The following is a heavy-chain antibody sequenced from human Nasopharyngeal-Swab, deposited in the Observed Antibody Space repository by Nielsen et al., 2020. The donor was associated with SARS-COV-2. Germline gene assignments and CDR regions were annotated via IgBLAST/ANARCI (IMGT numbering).Heavy chain of an antibody. CDR3: ATSYRIAAAGAYYFDY. CDR2: FDPEDGET. CDR1: GYTLTELS. D-gene: IGHD6-13*01. V-gene: IGHV1-24*01. Sequence: ASVQVSCKVSGYTLTELSMHWVRQAPGKGLEWMGGFDPEDGETIYAQKFQGRVTMTEDTSTDTAYMELSSLRSEDTAVYYCATSYRIAAAGAYYFDYWGQGTLVTVSS. J-gene: IGHJ4*02.